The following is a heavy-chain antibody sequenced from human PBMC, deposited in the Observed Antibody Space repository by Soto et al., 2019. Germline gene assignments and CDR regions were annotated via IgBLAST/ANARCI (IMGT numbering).Heavy chain of an antibody. CDR2: IYWDDDK. J-gene: IGHJ4*02. CDR3: AHVRGYCSGGSCYSGPSDY. Sequence: GPTLVNPTQPLTLTCSFSGFSLTTRGVSVVWIRQSPGKALEWLALIYWDDDKRYSSSLKSRLTITKDTSKNQVVLTMTNMDLVDTATYYCAHVRGYCSGGSCYSGPSDYWGQGILVTVSS. D-gene: IGHD2-15*01. V-gene: IGHV2-5*02. CDR1: GFSLTTRGVS.